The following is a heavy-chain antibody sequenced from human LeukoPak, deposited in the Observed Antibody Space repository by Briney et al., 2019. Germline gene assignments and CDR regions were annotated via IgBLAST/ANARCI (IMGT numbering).Heavy chain of an antibody. D-gene: IGHD3-3*02. CDR1: GFTFSSYA. Sequence: GSLRLSCAASGFTFSSYAMSWVRQAPGKGLEWASAISGSGGSTYNAASVKGRFTISRDKSKNTLYLQMNSLRAEDTAVYYCAKDRLLTPHYYFDYWGQGTLVTVSS. CDR3: AKDRLLTPHYYFDY. J-gene: IGHJ4*02. V-gene: IGHV3-23*01. CDR2: ISGSGGST.